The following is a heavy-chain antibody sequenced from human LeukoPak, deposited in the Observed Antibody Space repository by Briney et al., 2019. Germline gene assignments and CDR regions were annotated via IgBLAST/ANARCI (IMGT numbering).Heavy chain of an antibody. CDR2: ISYDGKIK. CDR1: GFTFSSYA. Sequence: PGRSLRLSCAASGFTFSSYAMHWVRQAPGKGLEWVAVISYDGKIKYYADSVKGRFTISRNNSKNTLYLQMTSLRAEDTALYYCAKERDYYVSTSCDYWGQGTQVTVSS. D-gene: IGHD3-10*01. J-gene: IGHJ4*02. V-gene: IGHV3-30*04. CDR3: AKERDYYVSTSCDY.